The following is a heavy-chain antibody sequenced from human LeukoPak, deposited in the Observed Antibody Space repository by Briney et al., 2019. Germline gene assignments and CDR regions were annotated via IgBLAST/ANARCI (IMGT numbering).Heavy chain of an antibody. D-gene: IGHD1-26*01. CDR1: GFTFSRYW. Sequence: GGSLRLSCAASGFTFSRYWMHWVRQAPGKGLVWVSHINSDGNSASYADSVKGRFTISRDNTKNTLFLQMNSLRAEDTAVCYCARDPRGWWETDFWGQGTLVTVSS. CDR2: INSDGNSA. J-gene: IGHJ4*02. V-gene: IGHV3-74*01. CDR3: ARDPRGWWETDF.